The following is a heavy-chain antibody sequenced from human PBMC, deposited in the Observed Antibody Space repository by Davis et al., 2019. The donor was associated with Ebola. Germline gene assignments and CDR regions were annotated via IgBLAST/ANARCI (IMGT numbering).Heavy chain of an antibody. CDR2: ISWNSGSI. CDR1: GFTFDDYA. J-gene: IGHJ4*02. Sequence: PGGSLRLSCAASGFTFDDYAMHWVRQAPGKGLEWVSGISWNSGSIGYADSVKGRFTISRDNAKNSLYLQMNSLRAEDTAVYYCAREGSGSHLGYWGQGTLVTVSS. V-gene: IGHV3-9*01. CDR3: AREGSGSHLGY. D-gene: IGHD1-26*01.